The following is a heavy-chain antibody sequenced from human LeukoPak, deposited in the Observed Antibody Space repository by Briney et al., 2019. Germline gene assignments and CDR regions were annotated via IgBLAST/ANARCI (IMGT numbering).Heavy chain of an antibody. CDR1: GGTFSSYA. CDR3: ARDALTDTYYDFWSGTHRPGDFDY. Sequence: GASVKVSCKASGGTFSSYAISWVRQAPGQGLEWMGGIIPIFGTANYAQKFQGRVTITADESTSTAYMELSSLRSEDTAVYYCARDALTDTYYDFWSGTHRPGDFDYWGQGTLVTVSS. V-gene: IGHV1-69*13. D-gene: IGHD3-3*01. J-gene: IGHJ4*02. CDR2: IIPIFGTA.